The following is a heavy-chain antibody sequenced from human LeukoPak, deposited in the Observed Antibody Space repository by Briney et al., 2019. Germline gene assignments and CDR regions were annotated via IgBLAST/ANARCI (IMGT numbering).Heavy chain of an antibody. Sequence: SETLSLTCAVSGYSISSGYYWGWIRQPPGKGLEWIGSIYHSGSTYYNPSLKSRVTISVDTSKNQFSLKLSSVTAADTAVYYCARRAPYSGSSVDYWGQGTLVTVSS. D-gene: IGHD6-6*01. V-gene: IGHV4-38-2*01. CDR1: GYSISSGYY. CDR3: ARRAPYSGSSVDY. J-gene: IGHJ4*02. CDR2: IYHSGST.